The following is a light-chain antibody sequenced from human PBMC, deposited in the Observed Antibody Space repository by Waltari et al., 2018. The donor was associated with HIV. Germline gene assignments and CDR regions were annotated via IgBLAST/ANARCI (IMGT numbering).Light chain of an antibody. CDR2: GAF. V-gene: IGKV1-39*01. Sequence: DIQMTQSPSSLSASVGDRVTITCRASQSISTYLNWYQQKPGKAPKLVIYGAFSLQSGVPSGFSGSGSGTDFTLTITSLQPEDFATYYCQQSYRIPLAFGGGTKVEL. CDR1: QSISTY. J-gene: IGKJ4*01. CDR3: QQSYRIPLA.